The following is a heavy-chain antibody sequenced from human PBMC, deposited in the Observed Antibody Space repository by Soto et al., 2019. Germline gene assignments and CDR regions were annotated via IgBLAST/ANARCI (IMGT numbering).Heavy chain of an antibody. V-gene: IGHV1-69*02. Sequence: QVQLVQSGAEVKKPGSSVKVSCKDSGGTFSTYSMFWVRQAPGQGLERMGRIIPMLGVRNYAQRFQDRVTIIADKSTATVHMELSSLRSEDTALYDCTIGSWSGEVFDIWGQGTMVSVSS. CDR1: GGTFSTYS. CDR3: TIGSWSGEVFDI. D-gene: IGHD2-21*01. CDR2: IIPMLGVR. J-gene: IGHJ3*02.